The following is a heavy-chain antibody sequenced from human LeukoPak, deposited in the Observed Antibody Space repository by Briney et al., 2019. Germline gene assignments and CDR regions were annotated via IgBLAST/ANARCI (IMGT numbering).Heavy chain of an antibody. V-gene: IGHV3-21*01. D-gene: IGHD3-10*02. Sequence: PGGSLRLSCAASGFTFSSYSMNWVRQAPGKGLEWVSSIRSSRSYIYYADSVKGRFTISRDNAKNSLYLQMNGLRAEDTAIYYCARVSYVRGVTVYYFDHWGQGTLVTVSS. J-gene: IGHJ4*02. CDR3: ARVSYVRGVTVYYFDH. CDR1: GFTFSSYS. CDR2: IRSSRSYI.